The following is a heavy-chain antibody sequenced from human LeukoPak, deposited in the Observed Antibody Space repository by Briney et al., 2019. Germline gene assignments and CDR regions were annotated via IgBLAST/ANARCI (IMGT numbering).Heavy chain of an antibody. V-gene: IGHV3-11*01. J-gene: IGHJ5*02. CDR3: ATDGAGFDT. CDR2: INIGGTNT. CDR1: GFTFSDYY. Sequence: GGSLRLSCAASGFTFSDYYMSWIRQAPGKGLEWLSYINIGGTNTHYADSVKGRFTITRDNAKKSLYLEMTNLRAEDTAVYYCATDGAGFDTWGQGVLVTVSS.